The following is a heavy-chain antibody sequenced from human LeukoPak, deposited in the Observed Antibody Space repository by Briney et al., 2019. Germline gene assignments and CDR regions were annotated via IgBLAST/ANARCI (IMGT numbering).Heavy chain of an antibody. CDR2: ISYDGSNK. Sequence: GGSLRLSCAASGFTFSSYAIHWVRQAPGKGLEWVAVISYDGSNKYYADSVKGRFTISRDNSKNTLYLQMNSLRAEDTAVYYCARDEIRYCSGGSCYFGNYWGQGTLVTVSS. V-gene: IGHV3-30-3*01. J-gene: IGHJ4*02. CDR1: GFTFSSYA. CDR3: ARDEIRYCSGGSCYFGNY. D-gene: IGHD2-15*01.